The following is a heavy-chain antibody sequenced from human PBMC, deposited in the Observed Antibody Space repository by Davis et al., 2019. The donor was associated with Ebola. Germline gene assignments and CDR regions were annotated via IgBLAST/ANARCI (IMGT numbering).Heavy chain of an antibody. CDR2: ISAYNGNT. CDR3: ARTSIVGTTTTASDI. V-gene: IGHV1-18*01. Sequence: AASVKVSCKASGGTFSSFAISWVRQAPGQGLEWMGWISAYNGNTNYAQKVQGRVTMTTDTSTGTAYLDLRSLRSDDTAVYFCARTSIVGTTTTASDIWGQGTKVTVSS. D-gene: IGHD1-26*01. J-gene: IGHJ3*02. CDR1: GGTFSSFA.